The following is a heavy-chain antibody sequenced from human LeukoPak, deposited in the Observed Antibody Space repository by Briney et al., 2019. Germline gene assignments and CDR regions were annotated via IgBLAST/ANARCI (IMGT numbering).Heavy chain of an antibody. Sequence: GASVKVSCKASGYTFTSYGISWVRQAPGQGLEWMGWTSAYNGNTNYAQKLQGRVTMTTDTSTSTAYMELRSLRSDDTAVYYCARSATNRDISASGSDYYYYGMDVWGQGTTVTVSS. J-gene: IGHJ6*02. CDR3: ARSATNRDISASGSDYYYYGMDV. CDR2: TSAYNGNT. D-gene: IGHD3-10*01. CDR1: GYTFTSYG. V-gene: IGHV1-18*01.